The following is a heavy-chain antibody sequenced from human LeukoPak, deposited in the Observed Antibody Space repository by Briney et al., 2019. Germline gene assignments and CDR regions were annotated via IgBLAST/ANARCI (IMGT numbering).Heavy chain of an antibody. J-gene: IGHJ4*02. D-gene: IGHD4-17*01. V-gene: IGHV4-34*01. CDR2: INHSGST. CDR1: GGSISSYY. Sequence: PSETLSLTCTVSGGSISSYYWSWIRQPPGKGLEWIGEINHSGSTNYNPSLKSRVTISVDTSKNQFSLRLSSVTAADTAVYYCARGYGKFDYWGQGTLVTVSS. CDR3: ARGYGKFDY.